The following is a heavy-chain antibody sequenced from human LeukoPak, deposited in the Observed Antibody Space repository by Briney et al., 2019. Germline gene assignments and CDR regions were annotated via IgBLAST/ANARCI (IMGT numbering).Heavy chain of an antibody. D-gene: IGHD6-13*01. CDR1: GLTVSSYS. Sequence: GGSLRLSCAASGLTVSSYSMNWVRQAPGKGLEWVSSISSSSSYIYYADSVKGRFTISRDNAKNSLYLQMNSLRAEDTAVYYCARAERQQQLVLGYFDYWGQGTLVTVSS. J-gene: IGHJ4*02. CDR3: ARAERQQQLVLGYFDY. CDR2: ISSSSSYI. V-gene: IGHV3-21*01.